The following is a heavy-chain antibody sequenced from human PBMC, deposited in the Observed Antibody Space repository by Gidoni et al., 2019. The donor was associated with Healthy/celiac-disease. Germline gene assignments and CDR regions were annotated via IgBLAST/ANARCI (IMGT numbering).Heavy chain of an antibody. CDR1: GASISSYY. D-gene: IGHD3-3*01. CDR2: IYYSGST. Sequence: QVQLQESGPGLVKPSETLSLPSPAHGASISSYYWSWIRQPPGKGLEWIGYIYYSGSTNYNPSLKSRVTISVDTSKNQFSLKLSSVTAADTAVYYCARRAGGFWSGYYDAFDIWGQGTMVTVSS. J-gene: IGHJ3*02. V-gene: IGHV4-59*08. CDR3: ARRAGGFWSGYYDAFDI.